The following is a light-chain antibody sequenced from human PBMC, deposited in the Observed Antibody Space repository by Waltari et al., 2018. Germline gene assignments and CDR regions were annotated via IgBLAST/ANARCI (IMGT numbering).Light chain of an antibody. J-gene: IGLJ1*01. V-gene: IGLV3-21*02. CDR2: DDS. CDR3: QVWDSSSDHYV. Sequence: SYVLTQPPSVSVAPGQTARITCGGNNIGSQSVHWYQQKPGQAPVLVVYDDSDRPSGIPERFAGSNAGNTATLTISRVEAGDEADYYCQVWDSSSDHYVFGTGTKVTVL. CDR1: NIGSQS.